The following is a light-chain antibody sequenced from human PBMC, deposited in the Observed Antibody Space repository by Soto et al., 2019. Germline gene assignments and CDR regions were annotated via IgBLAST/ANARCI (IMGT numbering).Light chain of an antibody. Sequence: QSALTQPASVSGSPGQSITISCTVTSSDLAIYNYVSWYQQQPGKAPKLMIYQVTNRPSGVPDRFSGSKSGTSASLAITGLQAEDEADYYCQSYDSSLSGYVFGTGTKVTVL. CDR1: SSDLAIYNY. CDR3: QSYDSSLSGYV. V-gene: IGLV2-14*01. CDR2: QVT. J-gene: IGLJ1*01.